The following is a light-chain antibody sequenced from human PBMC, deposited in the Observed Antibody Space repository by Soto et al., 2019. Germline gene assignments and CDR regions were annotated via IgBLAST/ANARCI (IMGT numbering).Light chain of an antibody. CDR3: QQAYSFPLT. CDR1: QGLSVW. CDR2: GAS. Sequence: DIQITQSPSSVSASVGDRVTITCRASQGLSVWLGWYQQKPGKAPQLLIFGASGLQTGVPSRFSGGGSGTDFTLTISSLQPEDFATYYCQQAYSFPLTFGGGTKVEIK. J-gene: IGKJ4*01. V-gene: IGKV1-12*01.